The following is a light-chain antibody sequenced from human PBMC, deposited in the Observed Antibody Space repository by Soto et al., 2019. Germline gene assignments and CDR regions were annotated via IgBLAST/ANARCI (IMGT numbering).Light chain of an antibody. Sequence: DIQMTQSPSSLSASVGDRVTITCRASESISSYLNWNQQKPGKAPKFLIFAASNLQSGVPSRFSGSGSGTDFTLTISSLQPEDFATYYCQQSYTIPLTFGGGTKVEIK. CDR1: ESISSY. V-gene: IGKV1-39*01. CDR2: AAS. J-gene: IGKJ4*01. CDR3: QQSYTIPLT.